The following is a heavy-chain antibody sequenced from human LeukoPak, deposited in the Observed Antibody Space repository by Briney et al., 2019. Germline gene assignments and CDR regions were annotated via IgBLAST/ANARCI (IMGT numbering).Heavy chain of an antibody. V-gene: IGHV4-39*07. CDR3: VRARGAYNWFDP. Sequence: SETLSLTCTFSGGSISGDSGTSPLYSWGWVRQTPGKDLEWIGTIYYNGNTFYTPSLKSRVTMFIDTSKNQFSLNLSSVTAADTAVYYCVRARGAYNWFDPWGQGTLVAVSS. D-gene: IGHD5-24*01. J-gene: IGHJ5*02. CDR1: GGSISGDSGTSPLYS. CDR2: IYYNGNT.